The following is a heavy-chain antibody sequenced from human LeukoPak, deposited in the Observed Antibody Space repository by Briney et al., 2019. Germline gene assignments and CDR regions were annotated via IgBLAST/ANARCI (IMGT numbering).Heavy chain of an antibody. V-gene: IGHV1-2*02. CDR2: INPNSGGT. D-gene: IGHD2-15*01. CDR1: GYTFTGYY. CDR3: ASGPVLAYWYYYYGMDV. J-gene: IGHJ6*02. Sequence: ASVKVSCKASGYTFTGYYMHWVRQAPGQGLEWMGWINPNSGGTNYAQKFQGRVTMTRNTSISTAYMELSSLRSEDTAVYYCASGPVLAYWYYYYGMDVWGQGTTVTVSS.